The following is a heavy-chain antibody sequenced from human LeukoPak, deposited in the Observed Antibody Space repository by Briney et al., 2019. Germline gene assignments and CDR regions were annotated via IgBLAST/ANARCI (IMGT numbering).Heavy chain of an antibody. Sequence: GGSLRLSCAASGFTFSSYSMNWVRQAPGKGLEWVAVISYDGSNKYYTDSVKGRFTISRDNSKNMLSLQMNSLRAEDTAVYYCAKVFYSGSSYGMDVWAKGPRSPSP. CDR3: AKVFYSGSSYGMDV. CDR1: GFTFSSYS. D-gene: IGHD1-26*01. CDR2: ISYDGSNK. V-gene: IGHV3-30*18. J-gene: IGHJ6*02.